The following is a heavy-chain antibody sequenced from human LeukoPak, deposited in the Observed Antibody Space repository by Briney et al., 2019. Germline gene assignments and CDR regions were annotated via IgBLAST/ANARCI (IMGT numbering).Heavy chain of an antibody. D-gene: IGHD2-2*01. V-gene: IGHV1-58*02. CDR2: IVVGSGNT. Sequence: GTSVKFSCKASGFTFTSSAMQWVRQARGQRLEWIGWIVVGSGNTNYAQKFQERVTITRDMSTSTAYMELSSLRSEDTVVYYCAAVVPGRGFDPWGQGTLVTVSS. CDR3: AAVVPGRGFDP. J-gene: IGHJ5*02. CDR1: GFTFTSSA.